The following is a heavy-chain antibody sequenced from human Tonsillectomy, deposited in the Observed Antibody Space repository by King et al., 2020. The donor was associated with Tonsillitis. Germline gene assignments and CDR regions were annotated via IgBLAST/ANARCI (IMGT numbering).Heavy chain of an antibody. CDR3: VSPEPSLDILYYFDY. D-gene: IGHD3-9*01. Sequence: VQLVESGGGVVQPGGSLRLSCAASGFSFRSYAMAWVRQPPGRGLEWVSSINGGDDSTHYADSVKGRFTISRDSSKKTLYLQMNSLRADDSAIYYCVSPEPSLDILYYFDYWGQGTLVTVSS. V-gene: IGHV3-23*04. CDR2: INGGDDST. CDR1: GFSFRSYA. J-gene: IGHJ4*02.